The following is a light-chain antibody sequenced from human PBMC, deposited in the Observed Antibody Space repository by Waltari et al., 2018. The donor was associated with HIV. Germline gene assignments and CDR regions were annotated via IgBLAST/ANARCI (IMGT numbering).Light chain of an antibody. CDR3: AAWDDSLSGLVV. Sequence: QSVLTQPPSASGTPGQRVTISCSGSSSNIGSNTVNWYQQLPGPAPRLLIYSNNQRPSGVPDRCSGSKSGTSASLAISGLQSEDEADYYCAAWDDSLSGLVVFGGGTKLTVL. CDR1: SSNIGSNT. CDR2: SNN. V-gene: IGLV1-44*01. J-gene: IGLJ2*01.